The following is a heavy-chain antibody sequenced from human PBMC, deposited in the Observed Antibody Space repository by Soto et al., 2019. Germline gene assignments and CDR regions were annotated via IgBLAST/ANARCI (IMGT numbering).Heavy chain of an antibody. CDR3: ARDSLYAFDI. Sequence: GGSLRLSCAASGFTFSSYSMNWVRQAPGKGLEWVSYITSSGSTTYYADSVKGRFTISRDNAKNSLSLQMNSLRAEDTAVYYCARDSLYAFDIWGQGTMVTVSS. CDR1: GFTFSSYS. CDR2: ITSSGSTT. J-gene: IGHJ3*02. V-gene: IGHV3-48*01.